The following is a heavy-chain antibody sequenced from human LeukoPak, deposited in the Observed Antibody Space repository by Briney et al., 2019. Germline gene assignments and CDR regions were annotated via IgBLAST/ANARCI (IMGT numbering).Heavy chain of an antibody. CDR3: AKRGVVIRVILVGFHKQAYYFDS. J-gene: IGHJ4*03. CDR1: GITLSNYG. V-gene: IGHV3-23*01. D-gene: IGHD3-22*01. CDR2: ISDTGGTI. Sequence: TGGSLRLSRAVSGITLSNYGMSWVRQAPGKGLQWVAGISDTGGTITYADSVSGRFTISRDNAKNTLYLQMNSLRAEDTAVYFCAKRGVVIRVILVGFHKQAYYFDSWGHGALVTVSS.